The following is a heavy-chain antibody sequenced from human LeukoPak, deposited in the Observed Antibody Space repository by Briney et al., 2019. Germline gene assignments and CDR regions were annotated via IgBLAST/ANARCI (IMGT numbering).Heavy chain of an antibody. CDR3: ARNGLVRGVISYYYYVMDV. J-gene: IGHJ6*02. Sequence: GGSLRLSCAASGFTFSSFWMSWVRQAPGKGLEWVANIKQDGSEKYYVDSVKGRFTISRDDAKKSLYLQMDSLRVEDTAVYYCARNGLVRGVISYYYYVMDVWGQGTTVTVSS. CDR2: IKQDGSEK. V-gene: IGHV3-7*05. CDR1: GFTFSSFW. D-gene: IGHD3-10*01.